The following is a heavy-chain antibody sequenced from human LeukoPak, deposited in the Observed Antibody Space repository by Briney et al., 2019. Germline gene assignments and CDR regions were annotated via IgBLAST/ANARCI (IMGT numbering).Heavy chain of an antibody. CDR1: GGSISSYY. Sequence: PSETLSLTCTVSGGSISSYYWSWIRQPPGKGLEGIGYIYYSGSTNYNPSLKSRVTISVDTSKNQFSLKLSSVTAADTAVYYCASSKSSWYGWFDPWGQGTLVTVSS. J-gene: IGHJ5*02. D-gene: IGHD6-13*01. CDR3: ASSKSSWYGWFDP. V-gene: IGHV4-59*08. CDR2: IYYSGST.